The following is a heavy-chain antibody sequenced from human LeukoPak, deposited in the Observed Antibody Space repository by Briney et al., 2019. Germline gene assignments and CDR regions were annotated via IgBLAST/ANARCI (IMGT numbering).Heavy chain of an antibody. J-gene: IGHJ4*02. V-gene: IGHV3-23*01. CDR2: VSYNGGTT. CDR3: AKLGWAGSYYDSSGYF. CDR1: GFTFTSYA. D-gene: IGHD3-22*01. Sequence: PGGSLRLSCAASGFTFTSYAMSWVRQAPGKGLEWVSIVSYNGGTTSYADSMRGRFTISRDNFKNTLYPQMSSLRAEDTAVYYCAKLGWAGSYYDSSGYFWGQGTPVTVSS.